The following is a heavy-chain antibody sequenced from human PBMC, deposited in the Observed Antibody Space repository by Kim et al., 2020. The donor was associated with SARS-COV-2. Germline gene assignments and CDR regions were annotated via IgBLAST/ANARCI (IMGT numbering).Heavy chain of an antibody. V-gene: IGHV4-34*01. Sequence: SETLSLTCAVYGGSFSGYYWSWIRQPPGKGLEWIGEINHSGSTNYNPSLKSRVTISVDTSKNQFSLKLSSVTAADTAVYYCARVRAMVRGGVDYWGQGTLVTVSS. J-gene: IGHJ4*02. CDR3: ARVRAMVRGGVDY. CDR1: GGSFSGYY. D-gene: IGHD3-10*01. CDR2: INHSGST.